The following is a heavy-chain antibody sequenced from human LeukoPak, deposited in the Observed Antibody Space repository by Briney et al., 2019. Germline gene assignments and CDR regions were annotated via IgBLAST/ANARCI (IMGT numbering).Heavy chain of an antibody. D-gene: IGHD3-10*01. CDR2: IIPIFGTA. J-gene: IGHJ4*02. Sequence: SVKVSCKASGGTFSSYAISWVRQAPGQGLEWMGGIIPIFGTANYAQKFQGRVTITADESTSTAYMELSSLRSEDTAVYYCASQDVIIKGAFDYWGQGTLVTVSS. V-gene: IGHV1-69*13. CDR3: ASQDVIIKGAFDY. CDR1: GGTFSSYA.